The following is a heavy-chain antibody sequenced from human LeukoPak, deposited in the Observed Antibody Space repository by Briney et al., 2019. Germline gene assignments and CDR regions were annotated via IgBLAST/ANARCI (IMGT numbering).Heavy chain of an antibody. CDR3: AKETPYYYDSSGSFDY. D-gene: IGHD3-22*01. CDR1: GFTFSSYS. Sequence: GGSLRLSCAASGFTFSSYSMNWVRQAPGQGLEWVSSISSSSSYIYYADSVKGRFTISRDNAKNSLYLQMSSLRAEDTAVYYCAKETPYYYDSSGSFDYWGQGTLVTVSS. CDR2: ISSSSSYI. V-gene: IGHV3-21*04. J-gene: IGHJ4*02.